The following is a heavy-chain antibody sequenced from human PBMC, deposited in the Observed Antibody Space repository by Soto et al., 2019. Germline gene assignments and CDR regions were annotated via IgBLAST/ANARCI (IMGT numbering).Heavy chain of an antibody. CDR2: IITLFGTA. CDR3: AREVGYGDFSAALLD. CDR1: GGTFSSHS. Sequence: VQLMQSGAEVKQPGSSVKVSCKASGGTFSSHSINWVRQAPGQGLEWMGGIITLFGTANYAQNFQGSVTITEDQSTSTAYMELNSLRSADTDVYYCAREVGYGDFSAALLDWGQGTLVTVSS. J-gene: IGHJ4*02. V-gene: IGHV1-69*01. D-gene: IGHD4-17*01.